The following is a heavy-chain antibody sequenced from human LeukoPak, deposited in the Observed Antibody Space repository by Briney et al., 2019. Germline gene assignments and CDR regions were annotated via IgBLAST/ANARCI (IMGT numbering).Heavy chain of an antibody. CDR3: ARDSLIQYGSGSYWGFDY. V-gene: IGHV3-7*03. J-gene: IGHJ4*02. Sequence: GGSLRLSCVGSGFTFRNYWMTWVRQAPGKGPEWVGDIKTDGSDKYYVGSVKGRFTISRDNAKNSLYLQMNSLRAEDTAVYYCARDSLIQYGSGSYWGFDYWGQGILVTVSS. CDR1: GFTFRNYW. D-gene: IGHD3-10*01. CDR2: IKTDGSDK.